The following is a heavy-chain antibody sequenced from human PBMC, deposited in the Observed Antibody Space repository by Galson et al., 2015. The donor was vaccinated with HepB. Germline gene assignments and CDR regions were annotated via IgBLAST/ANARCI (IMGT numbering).Heavy chain of an antibody. CDR2: ISNDGSNK. D-gene: IGHD2-2*01. V-gene: IGHV3-30*18. CDR3: AKGRGLCSSTSCSLDY. J-gene: IGHJ4*02. CDR1: GFTFSGYG. Sequence: TLRLSCAASGFTFSGYGMNWVRQAPGKGLEWAAVISNDGSNKYYADSVTRRFTISTHDYNTALYLQMNSLRAEDTAVYYCAKGRGLCSSTSCSLDYCCQGTLVTVSS.